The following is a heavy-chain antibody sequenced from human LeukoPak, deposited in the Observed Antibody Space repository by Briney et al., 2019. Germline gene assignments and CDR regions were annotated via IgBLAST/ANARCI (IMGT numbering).Heavy chain of an antibody. D-gene: IGHD3-16*01. CDR2: IWYDGSNK. J-gene: IGHJ6*02. CDR1: GFTFSSYG. V-gene: IGHV3-33*01. Sequence: GGSLRLSCAASGFTFSSYGMHWVRQAPGKGLEWVAVIWYDGSNKYYADSVKGRFTISRDNSKNTLYLQMNSLRAEDTAVYYCARDKGGGQSPYYYYGMDVWGQGTTVTVSS. CDR3: ARDKGGGQSPYYYYGMDV.